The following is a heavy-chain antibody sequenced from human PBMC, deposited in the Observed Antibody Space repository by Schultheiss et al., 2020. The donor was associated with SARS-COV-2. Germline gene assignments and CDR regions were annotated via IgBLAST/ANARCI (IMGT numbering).Heavy chain of an antibody. Sequence: GESLKISCKASGYTFTSYGISWVRQAPGQGLEWMGGIIPIFGTANYAQKLQGRVTMTTDTSTSTAYMELRSLRSDDTAVYYCARMIGGGWYRWGADAFDIWGQGTMVTVSS. CDR3: ARMIGGGWYRWGADAFDI. D-gene: IGHD6-19*01. CDR2: IIPIFGTA. J-gene: IGHJ3*02. V-gene: IGHV1-18*01. CDR1: GYTFTSYG.